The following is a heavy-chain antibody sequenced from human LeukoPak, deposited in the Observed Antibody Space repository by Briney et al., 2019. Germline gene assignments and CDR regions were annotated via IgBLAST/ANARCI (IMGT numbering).Heavy chain of an antibody. D-gene: IGHD4-17*01. V-gene: IGHV4-31*03. CDR2: IYYSGRT. CDR3: ARVRDGDYGYIGFDP. J-gene: IGHJ5*02. Sequence: SQTLSLTCTVSGGSFSSGGYYWSWIRQHPGKGLEWIGYIYYSGRTYYNPSLKSRVTISVDTSKNQFSLKLSSVTAADTAVYHCARVRDGDYGYIGFDPWGQGTLVTVSS. CDR1: GGSFSSGGYY.